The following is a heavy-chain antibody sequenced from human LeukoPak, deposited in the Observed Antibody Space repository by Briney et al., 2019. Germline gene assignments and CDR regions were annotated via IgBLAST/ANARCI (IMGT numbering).Heavy chain of an antibody. CDR3: AKVLGSTHYFDY. V-gene: IGHV3-30-3*02. Sequence: GGSLRLSCAASGFTFSSYAMHWVRQAPGKGLEWVAVISYDGSNKYYAVSVKGRFTISRDNSKNTLYLQMNSPRTEDTAVYYCAKVLGSTHYFDYWGQGTLVTVSS. CDR2: ISYDGSNK. D-gene: IGHD2-2*01. CDR1: GFTFSSYA. J-gene: IGHJ4*02.